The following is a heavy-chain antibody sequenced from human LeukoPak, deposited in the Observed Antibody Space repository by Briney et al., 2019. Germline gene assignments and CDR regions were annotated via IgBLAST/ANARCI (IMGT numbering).Heavy chain of an antibody. CDR3: AKELDTMFFDY. J-gene: IGHJ4*02. V-gene: IGHV3-7*03. Sequence: GGSLRLSCTASGFSFSGYWMTWVRQTPGKGLEWVANINQDGSKKSYVDSVRGRFTISRDSGKNSVYLQMNSLTTDDTAFYFCAKELDTMFFDYWGQGALVTVSS. CDR2: INQDGSKK. D-gene: IGHD5-18*01. CDR1: GFSFSGYW.